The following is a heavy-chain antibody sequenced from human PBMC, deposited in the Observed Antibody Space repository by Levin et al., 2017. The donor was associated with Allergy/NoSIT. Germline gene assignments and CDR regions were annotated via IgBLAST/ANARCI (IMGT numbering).Heavy chain of an antibody. CDR2: ISGSGGST. J-gene: IGHJ5*02. CDR3: AKSPYSSSWYRGFDP. Sequence: GGSLRLSCAASGFTFSSYAMSWVRQAPGKGLEWVSAISGSGGSTYYADSVKGRFTISRDNSKNTLYLQMNSLRAEDTAVYYCAKSPYSSSWYRGFDPWGQGTLVTVSS. V-gene: IGHV3-23*01. D-gene: IGHD6-13*01. CDR1: GFTFSSYA.